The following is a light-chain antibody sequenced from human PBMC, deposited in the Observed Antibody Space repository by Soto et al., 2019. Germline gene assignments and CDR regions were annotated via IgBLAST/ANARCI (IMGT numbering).Light chain of an antibody. CDR3: QQYSGVPYT. Sequence: EIVLTQSPGTLSLSPGQRATLSCRASESISRDYLAWYQQRLGQAPRLLIYGASSEATGIPDRFSGSGSGTDFTLTISRLEPEDFAIYYCQQYSGVPYTFGQGTKLEIK. CDR2: GAS. J-gene: IGKJ2*01. CDR1: ESISRDY. V-gene: IGKV3-20*01.